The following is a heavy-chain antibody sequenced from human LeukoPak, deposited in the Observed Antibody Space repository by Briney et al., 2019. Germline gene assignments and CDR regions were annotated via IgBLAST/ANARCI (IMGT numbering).Heavy chain of an antibody. J-gene: IGHJ4*02. CDR1: GFTFSSYG. D-gene: IGHD3-16*01. CDR3: AKFGLGVTTFADDFDY. Sequence: GGSLRLSCAASGFTFSSYGMHWVRQAPGKGLEWVAFIRYDGSNKYYADSVKGRFTISRDNSKNTLYLQMNSLRAEDTAVYYCAKFGLGVTTFADDFDYWGQGTLVTVSS. V-gene: IGHV3-30*02. CDR2: IRYDGSNK.